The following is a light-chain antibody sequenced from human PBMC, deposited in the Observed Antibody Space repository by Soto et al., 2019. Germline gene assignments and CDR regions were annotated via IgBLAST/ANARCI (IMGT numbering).Light chain of an antibody. CDR3: QQYNNWPLYT. Sequence: IVMTHSPATLSVSPGERATLSCRASQSVSGNLAWYQQKPGQAPRLLIYGASTRATGIPARFSGSGSGTEFTLTISSLQSEDFAVYYCQQYNNWPLYTFGQGTKVDIK. CDR2: GAS. V-gene: IGKV3-15*01. J-gene: IGKJ2*01. CDR1: QSVSGN.